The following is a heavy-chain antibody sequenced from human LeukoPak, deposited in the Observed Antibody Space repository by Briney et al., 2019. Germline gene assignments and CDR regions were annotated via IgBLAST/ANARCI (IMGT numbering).Heavy chain of an antibody. D-gene: IGHD3-10*01. CDR3: ARGFGESEYYYYGMDV. Sequence: SETLSLTCTVSGGSISSSGYYWGWVRQPPGKGLEWIGSIYNSGSTYYNPSLKSRVTISVDTSKNQFSLRLSSVTAADTAVYYCARGFGESEYYYYGMDVWGQGTTVTVSS. V-gene: IGHV4-39*01. CDR2: IYNSGST. CDR1: GGSISSSGYY. J-gene: IGHJ6*02.